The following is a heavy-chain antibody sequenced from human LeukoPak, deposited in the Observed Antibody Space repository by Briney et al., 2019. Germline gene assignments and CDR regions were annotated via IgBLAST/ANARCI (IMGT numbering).Heavy chain of an antibody. CDR1: GGSISSYY. V-gene: IGHV4-59*01. Sequence: SETLSLTCTVSGGSISSYYWSWIRQPPGKGLEWIGCIYYSGSTNYNPSLKSRVTISVDTSKNQFSLKLSSVTAADTAVYYCARVVSGDYERWFDPWGQGTLVTVSS. J-gene: IGHJ5*02. CDR3: ARVVSGDYERWFDP. D-gene: IGHD4-17*01. CDR2: IYYSGST.